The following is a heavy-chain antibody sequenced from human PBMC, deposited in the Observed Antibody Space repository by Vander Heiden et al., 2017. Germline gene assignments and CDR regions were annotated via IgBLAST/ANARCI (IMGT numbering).Heavy chain of an antibody. V-gene: IGHV3-21*04. D-gene: IGHD3-22*01. Sequence: EVQLVESGGGLVKPGGSLRLSCASSGFTFSRYSMDWVSQAPGKGLEWVSSMSSSSSYIYYADSVNGRFTISRDNAKNSLYLQMNSLRAEDTAVYYCARERSEIVVTLYYYYGMDVWGQGTTVTVSS. J-gene: IGHJ6*02. CDR1: GFTFSRYS. CDR3: ARERSEIVVTLYYYYGMDV. CDR2: MSSSSSYI.